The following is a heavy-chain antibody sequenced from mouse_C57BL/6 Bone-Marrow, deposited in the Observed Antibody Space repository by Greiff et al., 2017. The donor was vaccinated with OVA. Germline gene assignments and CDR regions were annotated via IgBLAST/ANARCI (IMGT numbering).Heavy chain of an antibody. Sequence: QVQLQQPGAELVKPGASVKLSCTASGYTFTSYWMQWVKQRPGQGLEWIGEIDPSDSYTNYNQKFKGKATLTVDTSSSTAYMQLSSLTSEDSAVYYCARSGSSSAWFAYWGQGTLVTVSA. J-gene: IGHJ3*01. CDR3: ARSGSSSAWFAY. CDR1: GYTFTSYW. D-gene: IGHD1-1*01. CDR2: IDPSDSYT. V-gene: IGHV1-50*01.